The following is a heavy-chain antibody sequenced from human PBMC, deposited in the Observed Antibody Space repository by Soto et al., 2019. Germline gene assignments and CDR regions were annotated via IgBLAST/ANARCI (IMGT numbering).Heavy chain of an antibody. V-gene: IGHV4-61*05. CDR2: IYYSGST. CDR1: GGSISSSSFY. Sequence: SETLSLTCSISGGSISSSSFYWGWIRQPPGKGLEWIGYIYYSGSTNYNPSLKSRVTISVDTSKNQFSLKLSSVTAAGTAVYYCARALGYCSSTSCYYSYYGMDVWGQGTTVT. D-gene: IGHD2-2*01. CDR3: ARALGYCSSTSCYYSYYGMDV. J-gene: IGHJ6*02.